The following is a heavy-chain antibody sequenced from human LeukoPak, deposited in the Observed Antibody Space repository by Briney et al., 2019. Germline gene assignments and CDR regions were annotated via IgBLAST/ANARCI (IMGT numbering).Heavy chain of an antibody. J-gene: IGHJ4*02. CDR1: GFTFSSYA. D-gene: IGHD3-22*01. Sequence: GGSLRLSCAASGFTFSSYAMSWVRQAPGKGLEWVSAISGSGGSTYCADSVKGRFTISRDNSKNTLYLQMNSLRAEDTAVYYCAKEALGGYYYDSSGYLDYWGQGTLVTVSS. V-gene: IGHV3-23*01. CDR2: ISGSGGST. CDR3: AKEALGGYYYDSSGYLDY.